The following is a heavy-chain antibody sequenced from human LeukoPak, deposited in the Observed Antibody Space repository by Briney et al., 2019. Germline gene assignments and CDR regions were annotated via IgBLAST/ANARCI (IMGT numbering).Heavy chain of an antibody. Sequence: PSETLSLTCTVSGDSLISYYWSWLRQPPGKGLEWIGYIYYSGSTNYNPSLKSRVTISVDTSKNQFSLKLSSVTAADTAVYYCARGYSYTSVRFYYMDVWGKGTTVTISS. D-gene: IGHD5-18*01. CDR3: ARGYSYTSVRFYYMDV. CDR2: IYYSGST. V-gene: IGHV4-59*01. CDR1: GDSLISYY. J-gene: IGHJ6*03.